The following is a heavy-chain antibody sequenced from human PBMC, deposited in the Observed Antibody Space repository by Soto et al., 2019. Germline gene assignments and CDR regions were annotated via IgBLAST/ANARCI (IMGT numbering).Heavy chain of an antibody. D-gene: IGHD3-22*01. CDR2: INPNSGGT. Sequence: ASVKVSCKASGYTFTGYYIHWVRQAPGQGLEWMGWINPNSGGTNYAQKFQGRVTMTGDTSTSTAYMELSRLRSDDTAVYYCARPSFPTMIAVVTFDSWGQGTLVTVSS. CDR3: ARPSFPTMIAVVTFDS. V-gene: IGHV1-2*02. J-gene: IGHJ4*02. CDR1: GYTFTGYY.